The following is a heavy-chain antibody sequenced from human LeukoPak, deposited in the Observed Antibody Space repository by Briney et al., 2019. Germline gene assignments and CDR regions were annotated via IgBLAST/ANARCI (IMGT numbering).Heavy chain of an antibody. CDR3: ARNYYDYWSSPYGMDV. J-gene: IGHJ6*02. CDR2: INTNTGNP. V-gene: IGHV7-4-1*02. CDR1: GYTFTSYA. D-gene: IGHD3-3*01. Sequence: ASVKVSRKSSGYTFTSYAMNWVRQAPGQGLEWIGWINTNTGNPTYPQGFTGDFVFSLDTSVSTAYLQISSLKAEDTAVYFCARNYYDYWSSPYGMDVWGQGTTVTVSS.